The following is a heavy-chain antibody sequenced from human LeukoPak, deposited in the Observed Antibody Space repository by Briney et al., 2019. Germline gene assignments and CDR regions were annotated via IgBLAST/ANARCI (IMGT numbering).Heavy chain of an antibody. CDR3: ARDRSIAARPRSSPFDY. V-gene: IGHV1-18*01. CDR2: ISDYNGNT. Sequence: ASVKVSCKASGYTFTSYGISWVRQAPGQGLEWMGWISDYNGNTNYAQKLQGRVTMTTDTSTSTAYMELRSLRSDDTAMYYCARDRSIAARPRSSPFDYWGQGTLVTVSS. J-gene: IGHJ4*02. D-gene: IGHD6-6*01. CDR1: GYTFTSYG.